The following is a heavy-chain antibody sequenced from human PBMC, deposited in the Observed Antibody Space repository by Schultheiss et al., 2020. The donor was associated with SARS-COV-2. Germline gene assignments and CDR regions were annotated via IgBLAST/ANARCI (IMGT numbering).Heavy chain of an antibody. CDR2: IFATGIT. D-gene: IGHD3-10*01. V-gene: IGHV4-4*07. J-gene: IGHJ4*02. CDR1: GSSLNNYY. Sequence: GSLRLSCTVSGSSLNNYYWSWIRQPAGKGLEWIGRIFATGITDSNRSLKSRVAMSVTTSKNQYYVKLNSVTAADTAVYYCARGTGPPDYWGQGTLVTVSS. CDR3: ARGTGPPDY.